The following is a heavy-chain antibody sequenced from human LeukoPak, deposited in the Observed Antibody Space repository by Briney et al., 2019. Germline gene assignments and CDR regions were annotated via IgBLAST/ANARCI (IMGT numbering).Heavy chain of an antibody. J-gene: IGHJ6*04. CDR2: IRYDESNK. D-gene: IGHD2-15*01. V-gene: IGHV3-30*02. CDR1: GFTFSNYA. Sequence: GGSLRLSCAASGFTFSNYAMHWVRQAPGKGLEWVAFIRYDESNKDYADSVKGRFTISRDNSKNTLYLQMNSLRVEDTAVYYCAKGRCSGGSCLWMDVWGKGTTVTVSS. CDR3: AKGRCSGGSCLWMDV.